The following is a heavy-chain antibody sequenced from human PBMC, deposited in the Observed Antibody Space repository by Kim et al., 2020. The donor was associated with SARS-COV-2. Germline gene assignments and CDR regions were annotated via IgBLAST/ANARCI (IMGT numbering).Heavy chain of an antibody. D-gene: IGHD3-3*01. J-gene: IGHJ5*02. CDR2: IYSGGST. V-gene: IGHV3-53*01. CDR3: ARQLRMLRFSP. CDR1: GFTVSSNY. Sequence: GGSLRLSCAASGFTVSSNYMSWVRQAPGKGLEWVSVIYSGGSTYYADSVKGRFTISRDNSKNTLYLQMNSLRAEDTAVYYCARQLRMLRFSPWGQGTLVTVSS.